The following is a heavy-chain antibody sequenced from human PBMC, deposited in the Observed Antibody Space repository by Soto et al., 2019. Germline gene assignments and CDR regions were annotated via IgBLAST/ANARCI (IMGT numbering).Heavy chain of an antibody. V-gene: IGHV1-3*05. Sequence: QVQLVQSGAEEKKPGASVKVSCKASGYTFTSYAMHWVRQAPGQRLEWMGWINVGNGNTKYSQKFQGRVTITRDTSASTAYMDLSSLRSQDTAVYYCALRLGITGTTYLRDYWGQGTLVTVSS. CDR2: INVGNGNT. D-gene: IGHD1-20*01. J-gene: IGHJ4*02. CDR3: ALRLGITGTTYLRDY. CDR1: GYTFTSYA.